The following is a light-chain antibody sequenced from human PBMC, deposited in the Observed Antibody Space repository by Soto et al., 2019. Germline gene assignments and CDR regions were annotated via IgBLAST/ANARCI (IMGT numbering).Light chain of an antibody. V-gene: IGKV1-5*01. J-gene: IGKJ1*01. CDR3: QQYNSYWT. CDR2: DAS. CDR1: QSISSW. Sequence: QSPSTLSASVGDRVTITCRASQSISSWLAWYQQKPGKAPKLLIYDASTLKGGVPSRFSGSGSGTEFTLTISSLQPDDFATYYCQQYNSYWTFGQGTKVDIK.